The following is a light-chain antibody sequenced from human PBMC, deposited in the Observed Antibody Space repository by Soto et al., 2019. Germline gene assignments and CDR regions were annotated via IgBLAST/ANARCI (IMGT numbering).Light chain of an antibody. CDR1: QSIGGY. CDR2: AAS. V-gene: IGKV1-39*01. Sequence: DIQMTQSPSSLSASVGDRFAITCRASQSIGGYLNWYQQKPGKAPNXXIYAASNLHSGAPSRFSGSGSGTHGTMTINSLKTEDCATYYCQQSFNTPWTFGQGSKVDNK. J-gene: IGKJ1*01. CDR3: QQSFNTPWT.